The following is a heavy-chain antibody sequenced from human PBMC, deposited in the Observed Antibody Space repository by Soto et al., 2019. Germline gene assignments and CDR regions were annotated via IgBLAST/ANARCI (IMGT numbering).Heavy chain of an antibody. CDR1: GGSSSSGGYY. J-gene: IGHJ6*03. CDR3: ASLGYSSGWYLGDYYYYMDV. D-gene: IGHD6-19*01. CDR2: IYYSGST. Sequence: SETLSLTCPVSGGSSSSGGYYWSWIRQHPGKGLEWIGYIYYSGSTNYNPSLKSRVTISVDTSKNQFSLKLSSVTAADTAVYYCASLGYSSGWYLGDYYYYMDVWGKGTTVTVSS. V-gene: IGHV4-61*08.